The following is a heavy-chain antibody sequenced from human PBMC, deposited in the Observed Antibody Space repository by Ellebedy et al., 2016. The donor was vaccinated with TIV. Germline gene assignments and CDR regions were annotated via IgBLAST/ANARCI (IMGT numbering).Heavy chain of an antibody. CDR1: GDSVSSEDYY. D-gene: IGHD2-2*01. CDR3: AASESADSDY. J-gene: IGHJ4*02. Sequence: MPSETLSLTCTVSGDSVSSEDYYWSWIRQFPGRGLEWLGYIYESGTTDYNPSLKSRVTMSVDASKNQFSLRLNSVTAADTAVYYCAASESADSDYWGPGTLVTVS. CDR2: IYESGTT. V-gene: IGHV4-61*08.